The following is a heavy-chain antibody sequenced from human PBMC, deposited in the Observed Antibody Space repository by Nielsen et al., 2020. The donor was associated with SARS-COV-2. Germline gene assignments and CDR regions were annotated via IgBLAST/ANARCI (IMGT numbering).Heavy chain of an antibody. J-gene: IGHJ6*02. CDR3: ARDFPYPHPDARYYYYSGMDV. D-gene: IGHD6-6*01. V-gene: IGHV1-46*01. Sequence: ASVKVSCKVSGYTLTELSMHWVRQAPGQGLEWMGIINPSGGNTNYVQKFQGRVTMTTDTSTSTAYMELRSLRSDDTAVYYCARDFPYPHPDARYYYYSGMDVWGQGTTVTVSS. CDR2: INPSGGNT. CDR1: GYTLTELS.